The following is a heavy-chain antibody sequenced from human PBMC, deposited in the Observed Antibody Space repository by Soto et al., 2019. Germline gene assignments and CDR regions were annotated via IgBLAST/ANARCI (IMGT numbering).Heavy chain of an antibody. D-gene: IGHD6-19*01. Sequence: EVQLLESGEGLLQPGGSLRLSFAASGFTFGNYAMSWVRQAPGKGLEGVSAFPAYGDRTHYADSVKGRFTISRDSPKNTLYLQMDSLRAEDTAVYYCAKDPLWYDSDWYPPPGFDPWGQGTLVTVSS. CDR2: FPAYGDRT. CDR3: AKDPLWYDSDWYPPPGFDP. CDR1: GFTFGNYA. J-gene: IGHJ5*02. V-gene: IGHV3-23*01.